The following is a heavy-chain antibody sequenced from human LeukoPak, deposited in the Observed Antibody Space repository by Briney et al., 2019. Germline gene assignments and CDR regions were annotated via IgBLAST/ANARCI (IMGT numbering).Heavy chain of an antibody. CDR2: ISYDGSNK. Sequence: PGGSLRLSCAASGFTFSSYAIHWVRQAPGKGLEWVAVISYDGSNKYYADSVKGRFTISRDNSKNTLYLQMNSLRAEDTAVYYRAREKVYGYNWFDYWGQGTLVTVSS. J-gene: IGHJ4*02. V-gene: IGHV3-30*04. D-gene: IGHD5-24*01. CDR1: GFTFSSYA. CDR3: AREKVYGYNWFDY.